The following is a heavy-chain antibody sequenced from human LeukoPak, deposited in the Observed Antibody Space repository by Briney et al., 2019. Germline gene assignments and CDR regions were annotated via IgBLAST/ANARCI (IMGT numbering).Heavy chain of an antibody. V-gene: IGHV4-34*01. J-gene: IGHJ4*02. CDR3: ARGRKGLGVYSSSWYGDY. D-gene: IGHD6-13*01. Sequence: SETLSLTCAVYGGSFSGYYGSWIRQPPGKGLEWIWEINHSGSTNYNPSLKRRVTISVDTSKNQFSLKLSSVTAADTAVYYCARGRKGLGVYSSSWYGDYWGQGPLVTVSS. CDR1: GGSFSGYY. CDR2: INHSGST.